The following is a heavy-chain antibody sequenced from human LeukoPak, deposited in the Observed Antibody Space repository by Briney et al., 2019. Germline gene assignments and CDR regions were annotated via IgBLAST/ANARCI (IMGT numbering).Heavy chain of an antibody. CDR3: ASPARRITIFGVPFDY. V-gene: IGHV3-30-3*01. CDR2: ISYDGSNE. CDR1: EFTFRSYA. Sequence: GKSLRLSCVASEFTFRSYALHWVRQAPGKGLEWVATISYDGSNEYYADSVKGRFTISRDNSKNTLYLQMNTLRPEDTAVYYCASPARRITIFGVPFDYWGQGTLVTDSS. J-gene: IGHJ4*02. D-gene: IGHD3-3*01.